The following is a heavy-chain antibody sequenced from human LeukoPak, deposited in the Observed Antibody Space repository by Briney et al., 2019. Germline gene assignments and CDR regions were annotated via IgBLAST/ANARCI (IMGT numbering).Heavy chain of an antibody. D-gene: IGHD5-24*01. V-gene: IGHV4-4*02. CDR1: GGSIDMTNY. Sequence: PSGTLSLTCGVSGGSIDMTNYWSWVRQAPGKGLEWIGEIAHDGTRNYNASLRSRVAMSLDRANNQFSLSLTSVTAADTAVYYCARNSRDGDNWEYHYFDYWGQGTLVTVSS. J-gene: IGHJ4*02. CDR3: ARNSRDGDNWEYHYFDY. CDR2: IAHDGTR.